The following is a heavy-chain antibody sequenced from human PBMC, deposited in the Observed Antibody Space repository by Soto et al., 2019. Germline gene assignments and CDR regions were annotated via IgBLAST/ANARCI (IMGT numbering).Heavy chain of an antibody. D-gene: IGHD2-2*01. J-gene: IGHJ4*02. Sequence: QVQLVQSGAEVKKPGASVKVSCKASGYTFTSYAMHWVRQAPGQRLEWMGWINAGNGNTKYSQKFQGRVTITRDTSASTAYMELSSLRSEDTAVYYGARVGWGIVVVPAAMIDYWGQGTLVTVSS. V-gene: IGHV1-3*01. CDR3: ARVGWGIVVVPAAMIDY. CDR2: INAGNGNT. CDR1: GYTFTSYA.